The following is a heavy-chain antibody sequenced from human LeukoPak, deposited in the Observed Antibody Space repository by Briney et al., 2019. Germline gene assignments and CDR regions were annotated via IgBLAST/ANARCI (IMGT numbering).Heavy chain of an antibody. Sequence: AASVKVSCKASGYTFTNYGITWVRQAPGQGLEWMGWISAYNGNANYGQKLQGRLTMTTDTSTSTAYMELRSLRSDDTAVYYCARARYRSGSYDDALDIWGQGTMVTVSS. CDR2: ISAYNGNA. V-gene: IGHV1-18*01. CDR3: ARARYRSGSYDDALDI. D-gene: IGHD3-10*01. J-gene: IGHJ3*02. CDR1: GYTFTNYG.